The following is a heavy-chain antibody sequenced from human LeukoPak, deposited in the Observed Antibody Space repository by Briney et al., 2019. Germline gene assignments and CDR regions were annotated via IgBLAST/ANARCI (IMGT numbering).Heavy chain of an antibody. Sequence: SETLSLTCTVSGGPISSYYWSWIRQPPGKGLEWIAYISDIGSINYNPSLKSRVTISVDTSKNQFSLKLSSVTAADTAVYYCARRGYSYGFNWFDPWGQGTLVTVSS. D-gene: IGHD5-18*01. V-gene: IGHV4-59*08. CDR3: ARRGYSYGFNWFDP. J-gene: IGHJ5*02. CDR1: GGPISSYY. CDR2: ISDIGSI.